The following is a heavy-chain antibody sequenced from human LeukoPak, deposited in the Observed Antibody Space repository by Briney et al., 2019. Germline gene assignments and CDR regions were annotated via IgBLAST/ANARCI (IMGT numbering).Heavy chain of an antibody. CDR3: ASNAGYSYGYGNDY. Sequence: SVKVSCKASGYTFTSYGISWVRQAPGQGLEWMGGIIPIFGTANYAQKFQGRVTITADESTSTAYMELSSLRSEDTAVYYCASNAGYSYGYGNDYWGQGTLVTVSS. CDR1: GYTFTSYG. J-gene: IGHJ4*02. CDR2: IIPIFGTA. V-gene: IGHV1-69*13. D-gene: IGHD5-18*01.